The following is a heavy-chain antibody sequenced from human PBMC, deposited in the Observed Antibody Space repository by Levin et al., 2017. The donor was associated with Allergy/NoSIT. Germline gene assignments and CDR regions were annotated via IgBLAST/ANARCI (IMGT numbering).Heavy chain of an antibody. CDR2: ISNSGSRT. J-gene: IGHJ4*02. V-gene: IGHV3-23*01. CDR3: ASPTMLKDY. D-gene: IGHD2-8*01. CDR1: GFTFSNYA. Sequence: ASVKVSCAASGFTFSNYAMAWVRQAPGKGLEWVSAISNSGSRTFYADSVEGRFTISRDNSENTLFLQMNSLRAEDTALYYCASPTMLKDYWGQGTLVTVSS.